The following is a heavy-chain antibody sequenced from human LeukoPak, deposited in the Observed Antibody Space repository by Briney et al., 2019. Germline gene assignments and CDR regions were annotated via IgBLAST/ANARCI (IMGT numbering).Heavy chain of an antibody. CDR2: ISGSGGST. Sequence: PGGSLRLSCAASGFTFSSYDMSWVRQAPGKGLEWVSAISGSGGSTYYADSVKGRFTISRDNSKNTLYLQMNSLRAEDTAVYYCAKDPPRIMVRGVYATSNWGQGTLVTVSS. CDR1: GFTFSSYD. V-gene: IGHV3-23*01. J-gene: IGHJ4*02. D-gene: IGHD3-10*01. CDR3: AKDPPRIMVRGVYATSN.